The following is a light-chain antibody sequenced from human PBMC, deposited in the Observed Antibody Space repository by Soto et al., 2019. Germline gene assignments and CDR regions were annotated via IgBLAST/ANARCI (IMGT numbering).Light chain of an antibody. CDR3: QQRSRWT. CDR1: QSVSSY. CDR2: DAS. Sequence: EIVLTQSPATLSLSPGERATLSCRASQSVSSYLAWYQQKPGQAPRLLIYDASNRATGIPARFSGSGSWTDFTLTISSLEPEDFAVYYGQQRSRWTFGQGTKVEIK. V-gene: IGKV3-11*01. J-gene: IGKJ1*01.